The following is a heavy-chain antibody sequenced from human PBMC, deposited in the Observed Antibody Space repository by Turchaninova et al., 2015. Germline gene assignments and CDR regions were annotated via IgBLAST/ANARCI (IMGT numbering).Heavy chain of an antibody. Sequence: QVQLQQWGAGLVKPSETLSLTCAVFGGSFSGYYWRWIRQPPGEGLEWMGEFNQSGSTNYKTSLKSRVNISLDTSKNLVSLKLSSVTAADTAVYYCARGLLRGGWNDVDYYYGMDVWGQGTTVTVSS. V-gene: IGHV4-34*01. J-gene: IGHJ6*02. D-gene: IGHD1-1*01. CDR3: ARGLLRGGWNDVDYYYGMDV. CDR1: GGSFSGYY. CDR2: FNQSGST.